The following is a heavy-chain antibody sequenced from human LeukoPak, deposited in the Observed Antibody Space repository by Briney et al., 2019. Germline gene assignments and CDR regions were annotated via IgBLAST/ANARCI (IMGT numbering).Heavy chain of an antibody. CDR3: AREAVAGLYIMDV. D-gene: IGHD6-19*01. CDR1: GGSFSGYY. V-gene: IGHV4-34*01. CDR2: INHSGST. Sequence: SETLSLTCAVYGGSFSGYYWSWIRQPPGKGLEWIGEINHSGSTNYNPSLKSRVTISVDTSKNQFSLKLSSVTAADTAVYYCAREAVAGLYIMDVWGQGTTVTVSS. J-gene: IGHJ6*02.